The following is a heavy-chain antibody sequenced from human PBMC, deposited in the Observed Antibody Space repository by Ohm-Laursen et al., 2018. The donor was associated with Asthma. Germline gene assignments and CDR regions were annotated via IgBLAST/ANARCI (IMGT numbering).Heavy chain of an antibody. CDR1: GYTFTSYY. CDR3: ARVRIGIAAAGTQRPYFDY. J-gene: IGHJ4*02. CDR2: INPSGGST. D-gene: IGHD6-13*01. V-gene: IGHV1-46*01. Sequence: ASVKVSCKASGYTFTSYYMHWVRQAPGQGLEWMGIINPSGGSTSYAQKFQGRVTMTRDTSTSTVYMELSSLRSEDTAVYYCARVRIGIAAAGTQRPYFDYWGQGTLVTVSS.